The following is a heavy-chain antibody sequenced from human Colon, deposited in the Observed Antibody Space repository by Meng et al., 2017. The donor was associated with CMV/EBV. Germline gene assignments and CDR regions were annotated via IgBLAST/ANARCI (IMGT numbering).Heavy chain of an antibody. J-gene: IGHJ4*02. CDR2: IYYSGST. V-gene: IGHV4-31*03. D-gene: IGHD2-2*01. Sequence: LSLSCTVSGGSISSGPYYWSWIRQHPGKGLEWIGSIYYSGSTYYNSSLKSRVAISIDTSKSQFSLQLNSATAADTAVYYCVSQYQASFDYWGQGTLVTVSS. CDR1: GGSISSGPYY. CDR3: VSQYQASFDY.